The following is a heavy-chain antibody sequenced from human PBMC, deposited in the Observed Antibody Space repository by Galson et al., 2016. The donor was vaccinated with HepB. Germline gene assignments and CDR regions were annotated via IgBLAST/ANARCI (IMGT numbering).Heavy chain of an antibody. CDR3: AKDRSYGYFGSGGMDV. V-gene: IGHV3-30*18. CDR1: GFTFSSYG. D-gene: IGHD3-10*01. J-gene: IGHJ6*02. CDR2: ISYDGSNK. Sequence: SLRLSCAASGFTFSSYGMHWVRQAPGKGLEWVAVISYDGSNKYYADSVKGRFTISRDNSKTTLYLQMKSLRAEDTAVYYCAKDRSYGYFGSGGMDVWGQGTTVTVSS.